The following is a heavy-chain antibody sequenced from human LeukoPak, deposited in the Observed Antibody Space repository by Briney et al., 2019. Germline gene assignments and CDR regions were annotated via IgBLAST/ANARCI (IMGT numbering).Heavy chain of an antibody. J-gene: IGHJ4*02. CDR1: GFTFDDYA. CDR2: ISGDGGST. D-gene: IGHD1-26*01. V-gene: IGHV3-43*02. Sequence: GGSLRLSCAASGFTFDDYAMHWVRQAPGKGLEWVSLISGDGGSTYYADSVKGRFTISRDNSKNSLYLQMNSLRAEDTAVYYCAKDRSGSYRSFDYWGQGTLVTVSS. CDR3: AKDRSGSYRSFDY.